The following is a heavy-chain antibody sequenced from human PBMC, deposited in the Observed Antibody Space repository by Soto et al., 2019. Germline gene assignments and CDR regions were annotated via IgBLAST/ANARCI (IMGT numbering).Heavy chain of an antibody. CDR3: ARGVTNSWYYFDY. Sequence: PSETLSLTCTVSGCSISSSTYYWGWIRQPPGKGLDWIGNLYYSGNTYYAPSLKSRVTISVDSSKNQFSLKLNSVTAADTAVYYCARGVTNSWYYFDYWGQGTLVTVSS. CDR1: GCSISSSTYY. CDR2: LYYSGNT. D-gene: IGHD6-13*01. J-gene: IGHJ4*02. V-gene: IGHV4-39*01.